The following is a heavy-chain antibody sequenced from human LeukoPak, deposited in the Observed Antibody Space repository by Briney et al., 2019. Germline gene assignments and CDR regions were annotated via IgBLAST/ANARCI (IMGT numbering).Heavy chain of an antibody. CDR2: INHSGST. CDR3: ARAHYYGSGSYYNRAGRHYYYYMDV. D-gene: IGHD3-10*01. J-gene: IGHJ6*03. V-gene: IGHV4-34*01. Sequence: PSETLSLTCAVYGGSFSGYYWSWIRQPPGKGLEWIGEINHSGSTNYNPSLKSRVTISVDTSKNQFSLKLSSVTAADTAVYYCARAHYYGSGSYYNRAGRHYYYYMDVWGKGTTVTVSS. CDR1: GGSFSGYY.